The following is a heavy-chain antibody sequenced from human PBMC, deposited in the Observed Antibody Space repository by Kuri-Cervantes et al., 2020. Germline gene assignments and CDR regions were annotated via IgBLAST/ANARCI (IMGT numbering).Heavy chain of an antibody. D-gene: IGHD5-12*01. CDR2: INHSGST. V-gene: IGHV4-34*01. Sequence: GSLRLSCTVSGGSISSYYWSWIRQPPGKGLEWIGEINHSGSTNYNPSLKSRVTISVDTSKNQFSLKLSSVTAADTAVYYCARVSGYDSVDYWGQGTLVTVSS. J-gene: IGHJ4*02. CDR1: GGSISSYY. CDR3: ARVSGYDSVDY.